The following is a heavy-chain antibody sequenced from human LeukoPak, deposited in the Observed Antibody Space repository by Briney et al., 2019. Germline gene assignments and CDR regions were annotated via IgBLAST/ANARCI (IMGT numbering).Heavy chain of an antibody. CDR3: ASLPVTTFFDY. J-gene: IGHJ4*02. V-gene: IGHV3-48*01. D-gene: IGHD4-17*01. CDR2: ISSSSSTI. CDR1: GFTFSSYS. Sequence: GGSLRLSCAASGFTFSSYSMNRVRQDPGKGLEWVSYISSSSSTIYYADSVKGRFTISRDNAKNSLYLQMNSLRAEDTAVYYCASLPVTTFFDYWGQGTLVTVSS.